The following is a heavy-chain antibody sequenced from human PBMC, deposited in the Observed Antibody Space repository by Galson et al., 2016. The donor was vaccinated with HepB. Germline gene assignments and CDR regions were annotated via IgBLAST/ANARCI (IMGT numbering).Heavy chain of an antibody. CDR1: GYTFASYY. D-gene: IGHD6-19*01. CDR2: IHPTGGGT. V-gene: IGHV1-46*01. CDR3: ARGGRTARVAEAY. J-gene: IGHJ4*02. Sequence: QSGAEVKKPGESLKISCKASGYTFASYYIHWVRQAPGQGLEWMGIIHPTGGGTNYAQKFQGRVTMTRDTSTSTVYMEVSRLRSEDTAVYYCARGGRTARVAEAYWGQGTLVTVSS.